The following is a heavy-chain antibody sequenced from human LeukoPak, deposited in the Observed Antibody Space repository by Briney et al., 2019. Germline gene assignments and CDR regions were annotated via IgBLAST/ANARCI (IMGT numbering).Heavy chain of an antibody. CDR2: ISGSGGDT. CDR3: AKDKRITILAVVSDAFDI. Sequence: PGGSLRLSCAASGFTFNSYAMIWVRQAPGKGLEWVSGISGSGGDTHYAESVKGRFTISRDNSKNTLYLQMNSLRAEDTALYYCAKDKRITILAVVSDAFDIWGQGTMVTVSS. J-gene: IGHJ3*02. CDR1: GFTFNSYA. D-gene: IGHD3-22*01. V-gene: IGHV3-23*01.